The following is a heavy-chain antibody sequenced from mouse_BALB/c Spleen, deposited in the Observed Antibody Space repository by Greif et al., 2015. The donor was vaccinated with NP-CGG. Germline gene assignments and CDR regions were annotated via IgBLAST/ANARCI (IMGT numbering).Heavy chain of an antibody. J-gene: IGHJ2*01. CDR3: ATYLSSYFDY. D-gene: IGHD5-5*01. Sequence: DVKLVESGGGLVKPGGSLKLSCAASGFTFSSYAVSWVRQTPEKRLEWVASISSGGSTYYPDSVKGRFTISRDNTRNILYLQMSSLRSEDTAMYYCATYLSSYFDYWGQGTTLTVSS. CDR2: ISSGGST. CDR1: GFTFSSYA. V-gene: IGHV5-6-5*01.